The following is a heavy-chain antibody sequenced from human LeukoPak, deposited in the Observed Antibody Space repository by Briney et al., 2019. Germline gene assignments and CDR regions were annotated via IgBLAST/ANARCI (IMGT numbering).Heavy chain of an antibody. V-gene: IGHV1-18*01. CDR1: GYTFTSYG. J-gene: IGHJ6*02. CDR3: ARDRANYYGMDV. Sequence: ASVKLSCKASGYTFTSYGISWVRQAPGQRREWMGWISAYNGNTNYAQKFQGRVTMTTETSTRTAYVELRSLRSDDTAVYYCARDRANYYGMDVWGQGTTVTVSS. CDR2: ISAYNGNT.